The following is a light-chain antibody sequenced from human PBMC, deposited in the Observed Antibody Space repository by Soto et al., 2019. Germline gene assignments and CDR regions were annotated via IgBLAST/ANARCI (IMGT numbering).Light chain of an antibody. CDR2: SSN. V-gene: IGLV1-44*01. CDR1: SSNVGSNT. J-gene: IGLJ3*02. Sequence: QSVLTQPPSVSGTPGQRVTISCSGSSSNVGSNTVNWYQQLPGTAPTLLIYSSNQRPSGVPERFSGSKSGTSASLAISGLQSEDEADYYCAARDDTLNGAVFGGGTKLTVL. CDR3: AARDDTLNGAV.